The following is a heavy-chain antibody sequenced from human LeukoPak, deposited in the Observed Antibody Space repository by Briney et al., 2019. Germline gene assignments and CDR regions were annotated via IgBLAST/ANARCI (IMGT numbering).Heavy chain of an antibody. CDR3: AGDVRSVVPDDMTGNYHYYMDV. CDR2: VNPNGGGT. D-gene: IGHD2-2*01. CDR1: GYTFIAYY. V-gene: IGHV1-2*06. J-gene: IGHJ6*03. Sequence: GASVKVSCKASGYTFIAYYMHWVRQAPGQGLEWMGRVNPNGGGTNYAQKFQGRVTLTRDTSISTFYMELSSLISDDTAVYFCAGDVRSVVPDDMTGNYHYYMDVWGRGTTVTVSS.